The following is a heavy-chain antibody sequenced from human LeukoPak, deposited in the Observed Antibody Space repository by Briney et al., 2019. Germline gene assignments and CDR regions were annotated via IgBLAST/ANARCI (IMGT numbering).Heavy chain of an antibody. Sequence: PSETLSLTCTVSGGSISSYYWSWIRQPPGKGLEWIGYIYYSGSTNYNPSLNSRVTISVDTSKNQFSLKLSSVTAADTAVYYCASLYDFWSGDNWFAPWGQGTLVTVSS. CDR3: ASLYDFWSGDNWFAP. D-gene: IGHD3-3*01. CDR2: IYYSGST. CDR1: GGSISSYY. J-gene: IGHJ5*02. V-gene: IGHV4-59*01.